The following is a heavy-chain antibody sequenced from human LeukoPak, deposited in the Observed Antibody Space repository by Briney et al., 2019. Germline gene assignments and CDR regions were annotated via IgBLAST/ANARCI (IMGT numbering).Heavy chain of an antibody. CDR3: ARDSSGYQ. D-gene: IGHD3-22*01. J-gene: IGHJ4*02. V-gene: IGHV3-7*01. CDR2: IKEDGSEK. CDR1: GFTFSTYW. Sequence: GGSLRLSCAASGFTFSTYWMSWVRQAPGKGLEWVANIKEDGSEKYYGDSVKGRFTISRDNAKNSLYLQMNSLSAKDTAVYYCARDSSGYQWGQGTLVTVSS.